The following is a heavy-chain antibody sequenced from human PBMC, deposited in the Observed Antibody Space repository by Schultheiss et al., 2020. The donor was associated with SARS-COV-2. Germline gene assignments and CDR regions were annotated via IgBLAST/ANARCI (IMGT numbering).Heavy chain of an antibody. V-gene: IGHV3-9*01. Sequence: GGSLRLSCAASGFTFDDYAMHWVRQAPGKGLEWVSGISWNSGSIGYADSVKGRFTISRDNAKNSLYLQMNSLRAEDTAVYYCAKVPDYWGQGTLVTVSS. CDR1: GFTFDDYA. CDR3: AKVPDY. J-gene: IGHJ4*02. CDR2: ISWNSGSI.